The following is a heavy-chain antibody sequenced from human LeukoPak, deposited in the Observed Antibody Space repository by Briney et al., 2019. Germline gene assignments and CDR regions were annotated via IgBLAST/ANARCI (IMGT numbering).Heavy chain of an antibody. CDR2: INPSGGST. V-gene: IGHV1-46*01. CDR1: GYTFTSYY. Sequence: GASVKVSCKASGYTFTSYYMHWVRQAPGQGLERMGIINPSGGSTSYAQKFQGRVTMTRDTSTSTVYMELSSLRSEDTAVYYCARPRGDYYDSSGSSDFDYWGQGTLVTVSS. J-gene: IGHJ4*02. D-gene: IGHD3-22*01. CDR3: ARPRGDYYDSSGSSDFDY.